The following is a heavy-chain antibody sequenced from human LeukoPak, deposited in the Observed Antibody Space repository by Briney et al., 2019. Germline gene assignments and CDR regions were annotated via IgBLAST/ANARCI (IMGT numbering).Heavy chain of an antibody. Sequence: GGSLRLWCVGSGFTFSVHWVRQVPGKGLKWLTFIRHDGTDQHYADSVRGRFTISRDNSKNTVYLQMNSLRPEDTALYYCAKDGYWESASWGEGTLVTVSS. V-gene: IGHV3-30*02. CDR3: AKDGYWESAS. CDR1: GFTFS. D-gene: IGHD2-8*02. CDR2: IRHDGTDQ. J-gene: IGHJ5*02.